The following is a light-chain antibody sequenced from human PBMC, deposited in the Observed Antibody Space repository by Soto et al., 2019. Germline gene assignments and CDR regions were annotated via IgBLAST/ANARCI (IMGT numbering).Light chain of an antibody. CDR2: GAS. V-gene: IGKV3-20*01. J-gene: IGKJ1*01. Sequence: NVLTQSPGTLSLSPGERATLSCRASHSVNSNYLAWYQHRPGQAPRLLIYGASKRATGIPDRFSGRGSGTEFTLTISSLQPDDFATYYCQHYNSYSEAFGQGTKVELK. CDR3: QHYNSYSEA. CDR1: HSVNSNY.